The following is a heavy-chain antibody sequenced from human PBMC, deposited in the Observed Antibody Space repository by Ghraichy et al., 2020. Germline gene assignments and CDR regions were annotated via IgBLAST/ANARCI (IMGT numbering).Heavy chain of an antibody. D-gene: IGHD3-9*01. V-gene: IGHV4-59*01. CDR2: IYYSGST. J-gene: IGHJ5*02. CDR3: ARADILTGYYEVDRFDP. CDR1: GGSISSYY. Sequence: SETLSLTCTVSGGSISSYYWSWIRQPPGKGLEWIGYIYYSGSTNYNPSLKSRVTTSVDTSKNQFSLKLSSVTAADTAVYYCARADILTGYYEVDRFDPWGQGTLVTVSS.